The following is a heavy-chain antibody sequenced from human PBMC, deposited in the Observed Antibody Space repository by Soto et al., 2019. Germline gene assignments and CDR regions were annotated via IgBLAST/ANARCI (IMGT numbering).Heavy chain of an antibody. CDR1: GGSFSDFA. Sequence: QVQLAQSGAEVRKPGSSVKVSCGASGGSFSDFAFSWVRQAPGQGLEWMGGIIPFFGTARYSQKFEDRITITADESTNTVYMDLRSLTSEDTAIYYCAKSAPMDAGDKYYYDFWGQGALVTVSS. J-gene: IGHJ4*02. V-gene: IGHV1-69*01. D-gene: IGHD4-17*01. CDR3: AKSAPMDAGDKYYYDF. CDR2: IIPFFGTA.